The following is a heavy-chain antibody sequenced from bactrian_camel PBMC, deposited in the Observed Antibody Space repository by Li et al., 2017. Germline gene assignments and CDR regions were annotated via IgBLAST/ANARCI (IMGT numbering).Heavy chain of an antibody. CDR2: IDSDGGA. CDR3: AAGGGNGAFCYTGERSMDY. Sequence: DVQLVESGGGSVQVGGSMRLSCAASGFTFSNYAMSWVRQAPGKGLEWVSSIDSDGGASYADSVKGRFTISKDSAKDTLYLQMNNLKPEDTAMYYCAAGGGNGAFCYTGERSMDYWGQGTQVTVS. V-gene: IGHV3S10*01. J-gene: IGHJ4*01. CDR1: GFTFSNYA. D-gene: IGHD2*01.